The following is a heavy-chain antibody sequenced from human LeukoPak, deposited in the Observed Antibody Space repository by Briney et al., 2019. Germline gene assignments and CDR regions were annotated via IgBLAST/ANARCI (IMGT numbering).Heavy chain of an antibody. V-gene: IGHV4-59*08. CDR3: ARRITSSGYYRDDS. Sequence: PSETLSLTCSVSGGSINSYYWSWIRQPPGKGLEWIGYIFYSGSTNYNPSLKSRVTISVDTSKNQFSVKLSSVTAADTAVYYCARRITSSGYYRDDSWGQGTLVTVSS. J-gene: IGHJ4*02. CDR1: GGSINSYY. D-gene: IGHD3-22*01. CDR2: IFYSGST.